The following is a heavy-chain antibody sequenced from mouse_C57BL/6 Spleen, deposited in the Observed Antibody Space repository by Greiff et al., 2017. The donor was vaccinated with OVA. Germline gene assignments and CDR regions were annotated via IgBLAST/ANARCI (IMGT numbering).Heavy chain of an antibody. CDR1: GYTFTSYW. V-gene: IGHV1-52*01. CDR2: IDPSDSET. J-gene: IGHJ2*01. CDR3: ARRGYYGSSSLFDY. Sequence: QVQLKQPGAELVRPGSSVKLSCKASGYTFTSYWMHWVKQRPIQGLEWIGNIDPSDSETHYNQKFKDKATLTVDKSSSTAYMQLSSLTSEDSAVYYCARRGYYGSSSLFDYWGQGTTLTVSS. D-gene: IGHD1-1*01.